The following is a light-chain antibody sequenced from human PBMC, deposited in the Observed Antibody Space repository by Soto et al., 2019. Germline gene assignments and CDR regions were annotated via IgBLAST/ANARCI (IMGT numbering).Light chain of an antibody. CDR2: WTS. J-gene: IGKJ2*01. V-gene: IGKV4-1*01. CDR3: QQYYTTPFP. Sequence: DIVMTQSPDSLAVSLGERATINCKSSQRVLNTSNNKNYLAWYQQKPGQPPKLLIYWTSTRESGVPDRFSGSGSGTDFTLTISSLQAEDVAVYHCQQYYTTPFPFGQGTKLEIK. CDR1: QRVLNTSNNKNY.